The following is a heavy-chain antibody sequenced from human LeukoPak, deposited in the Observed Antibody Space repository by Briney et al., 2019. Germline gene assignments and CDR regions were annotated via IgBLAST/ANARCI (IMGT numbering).Heavy chain of an antibody. J-gene: IGHJ4*02. V-gene: IGHV3-30*03. CDR2: ISYDGSNK. CDR1: GFTFSSYS. D-gene: IGHD3-22*01. Sequence: GGSLRLSCAASGFTFSSYSMTWVRQAPGKGLEWVAVISYDGSNKYYADSVKGRFTISRDNSKNTLYLQMNSLRAEDTAVYYCASLMGRVVVIPSFDYWGQGTLVTVSS. CDR3: ASLMGRVVVIPSFDY.